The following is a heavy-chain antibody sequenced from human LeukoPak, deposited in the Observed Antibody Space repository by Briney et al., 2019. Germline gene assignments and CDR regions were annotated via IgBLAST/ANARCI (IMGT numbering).Heavy chain of an antibody. D-gene: IGHD1-26*01. CDR2: ISAYNGNT. Sequence: GASVKVSCKASGYTFTSYGISWVRQAPGQGLEWMGWISAYNGNTNYAQKLQGRVTMTRDTSISTAYMELSRLRSDDTAVYYCARDGGGRELLLLLFDYWGQGTLVTVSS. CDR3: ARDGGGRELLLLLFDY. CDR1: GYTFTSYG. V-gene: IGHV1-18*01. J-gene: IGHJ4*02.